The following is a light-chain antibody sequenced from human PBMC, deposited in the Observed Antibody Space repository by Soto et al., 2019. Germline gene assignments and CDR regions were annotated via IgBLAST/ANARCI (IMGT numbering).Light chain of an antibody. J-gene: IGKJ2*01. Sequence: IVLTQSPGTLSLSPGERATLSCRASQSVSSSDLAWYQQKPGQAPRLLVYSASSRATGIPDRFSGTGSGTDFTLTISTLEPEDFAVYYCQQYDTFGQGTKLEIK. CDR2: SAS. V-gene: IGKV3-20*01. CDR1: QSVSSSD. CDR3: QQYDT.